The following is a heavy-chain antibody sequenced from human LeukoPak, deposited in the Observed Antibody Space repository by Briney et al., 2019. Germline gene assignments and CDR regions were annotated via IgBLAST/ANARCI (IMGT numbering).Heavy chain of an antibody. J-gene: IGHJ4*02. V-gene: IGHV3-7*01. CDR3: ARDPYGDYVSTSFDY. Sequence: GGSLRLSCAASGFTFSSYWMSWVRQAPGKGLEWVANIKQDGSEKYYVDSVKGRSTISRDNAKNSLYLQMNSLRAEDTAVYYCARDPYGDYVSTSFDYWGQGTLVTVSS. D-gene: IGHD4-17*01. CDR2: IKQDGSEK. CDR1: GFTFSSYW.